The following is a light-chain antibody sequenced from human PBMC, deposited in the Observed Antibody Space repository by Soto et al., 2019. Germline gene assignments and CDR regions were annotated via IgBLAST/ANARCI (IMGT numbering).Light chain of an antibody. CDR3: QKYNNWPPIT. CDR1: QSVSSN. CDR2: GAS. J-gene: IGKJ5*01. Sequence: EIVMTQSPATLSVSPGERATLSCRASQSVSSNLAWYQQKPGQAPRLLIYGASTRATGIPARFSGSGSGTEFTLTNSSLQSEDVEVYYSQKYNNWPPITFGQGTRLEIK. V-gene: IGKV3-15*01.